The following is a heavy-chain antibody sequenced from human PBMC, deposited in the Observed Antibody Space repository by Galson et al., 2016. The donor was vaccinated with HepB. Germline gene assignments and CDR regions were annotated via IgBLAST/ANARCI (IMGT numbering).Heavy chain of an antibody. V-gene: IGHV3-33*01. CDR2: AWFDESDK. D-gene: IGHD5-24*01. Sequence: MHWVRQAPGKGLEWVAVAWFDESDKHYGDSVKGRFTISRDNYKNTAYLHMNSLRAGDTAVYYCARDPGRDGGMDVWGQGTTVTVSS. CDR3: ARDPGRDGGMDV. J-gene: IGHJ6*02.